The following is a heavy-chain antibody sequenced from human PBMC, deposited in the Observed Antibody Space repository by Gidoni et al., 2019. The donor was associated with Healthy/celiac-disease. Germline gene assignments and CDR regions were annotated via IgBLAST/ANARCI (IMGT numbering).Heavy chain of an antibody. CDR2: INHSGST. V-gene: IGHV4-34*01. CDR3: ARGRARSYYDSSGSWFDP. D-gene: IGHD3-22*01. Sequence: QVQLQQWGAGLLKPSETLSLTCAVYGGSFSGYYWSWIRQPPGKGLEWIGEINHSGSTNYNPSLKSRVTISVDTSKNQFSLKLSSVTAADTAVYYCARGRARSYYDSSGSWFDPWGQGTLVTVSS. J-gene: IGHJ5*02. CDR1: GGSFSGYY.